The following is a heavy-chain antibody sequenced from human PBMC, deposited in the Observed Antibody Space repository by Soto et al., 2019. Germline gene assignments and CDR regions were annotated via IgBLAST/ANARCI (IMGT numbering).Heavy chain of an antibody. CDR2: IYHSGST. CDR3: ARHVPYCSDTSHCAYGMDV. CDR1: GGSISSGGYS. V-gene: IGHV4-30-2*01. J-gene: IGHJ6*02. Sequence: ASETLSLTCAVSGGSISSGGYSWSWIRQPPWKGLEWIGYIYHSGSTYYNPSLKSRVTISVDRSKNQFSLKLSSVTAADTAVYYCARHVPYCSDTSHCAYGMDVWGQGTTVTVSS. D-gene: IGHD2-2*01.